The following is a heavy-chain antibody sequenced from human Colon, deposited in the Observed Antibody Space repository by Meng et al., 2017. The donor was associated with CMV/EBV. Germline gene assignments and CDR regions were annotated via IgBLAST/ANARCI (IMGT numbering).Heavy chain of an antibody. V-gene: IGHV3-21*01. CDR2: ISSSSSYI. J-gene: IGHJ4*02. CDR3: ARGMGQLALDF. CDR1: GFTFDKYA. Sequence: GGSLRLSCTASGFTFDKYAMTWVRQAPGKGLEWVSTISSSSSYIFYADSVKGRFTISRDDARNSLYLQMNSLRAEDTAFYYCARGMGQLALDFRGRGTLVTVSS. D-gene: IGHD6-6*01.